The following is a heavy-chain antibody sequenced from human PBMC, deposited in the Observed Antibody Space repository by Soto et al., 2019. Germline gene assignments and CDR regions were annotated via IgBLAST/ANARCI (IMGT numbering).Heavy chain of an antibody. V-gene: IGHV3-23*01. CDR2: ISGSGGST. Sequence: GGSLRLSCAASGFTFTNYALSWVRQAPGRGLEWVSAISGSGGSTYYADSVRGRFTISRDNSKNTLYLQMNSLRAEDTAVYYCARGSAVATNYYYYYMDVWGKGTTVTVSS. CDR3: ARGSAVATNYYYYYMDV. CDR1: GFTFTNYA. D-gene: IGHD5-12*01. J-gene: IGHJ6*03.